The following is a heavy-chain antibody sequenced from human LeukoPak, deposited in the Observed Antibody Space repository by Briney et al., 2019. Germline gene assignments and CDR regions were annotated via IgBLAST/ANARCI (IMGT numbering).Heavy chain of an antibody. CDR2: ISGSGGST. CDR1: GFTFSDYY. J-gene: IGHJ4*02. D-gene: IGHD1-26*01. Sequence: GGSLRLSCAASGFTFSDYYMSWIRQAPGKGLEWVSAISGSGGSTYYADSVKGRFTISRDNSKNTLYLKMNSLRAEDTAVYYCAKDQSVVYSGSYYRYFDYWGQGTLVTVSS. CDR3: AKDQSVVYSGSYYRYFDY. V-gene: IGHV3-23*01.